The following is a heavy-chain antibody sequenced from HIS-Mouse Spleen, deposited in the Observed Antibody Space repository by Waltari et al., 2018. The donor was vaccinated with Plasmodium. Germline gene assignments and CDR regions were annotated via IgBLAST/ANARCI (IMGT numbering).Heavy chain of an antibody. CDR3: AKAQGVINFDY. J-gene: IGHJ4*02. CDR2: ISYDGSNK. CDR1: GFTFSSYG. D-gene: IGHD3-16*01. Sequence: QVQLVESGGGVVQPVRSLRLSCAASGFTFSSYGMHWVRQAPGKGLEWVSVISYDGSNKYYADSVKGRFTISRDNSKNTLYLQMNSLRAEDTAVYYCAKAQGVINFDYWGQGTLVTVSS. V-gene: IGHV3-30*18.